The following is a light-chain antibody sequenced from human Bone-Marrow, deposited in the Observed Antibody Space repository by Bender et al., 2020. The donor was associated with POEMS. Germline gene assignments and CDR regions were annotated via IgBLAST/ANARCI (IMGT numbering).Light chain of an antibody. Sequence: QSVLTQPPSASVAPGQTVTISCAGGTSNIASNPVSWYQQLPGAAPKLLIYADNERPSGVPERFSGSKSDTSASLAITGLHSESEADYYCASWDDNLSIYVFGTGTRVTVL. CDR3: ASWDDNLSIYV. V-gene: IGLV1-44*01. CDR2: ADN. CDR1: TSNIASNP. J-gene: IGLJ1*01.